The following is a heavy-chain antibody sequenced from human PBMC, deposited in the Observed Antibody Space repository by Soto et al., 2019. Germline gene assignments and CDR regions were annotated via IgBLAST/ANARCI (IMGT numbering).Heavy chain of an antibody. D-gene: IGHD2-2*01. V-gene: IGHV1-18*01. CDR2: ISAYNGNT. CDR1: GYTFTSYG. Sequence: ASVKVSCKASGYTFTSYGISWVRQAPGQGLEWMGWISAYNGNTNYAQKLQGRVTMTTDTSTSTAYMELRSLRSDDTAVYYCARDQDIVLVPAAIYYYYYYGMDVWGQGTTVTVSS. CDR3: ARDQDIVLVPAAIYYYYYYGMDV. J-gene: IGHJ6*02.